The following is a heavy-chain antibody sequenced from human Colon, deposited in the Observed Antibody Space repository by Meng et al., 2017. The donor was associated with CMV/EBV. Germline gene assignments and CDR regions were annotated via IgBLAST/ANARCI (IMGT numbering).Heavy chain of an antibody. D-gene: IGHD3-3*01. V-gene: IGHV3-23*01. CDR1: GFRFSSYG. J-gene: IGHJ5*02. CDR2: ITDHS. Sequence: SGFRFSSYGVSWVRQAPGKGLQWVSAITDHSYYADSVRGRFTISKDLSENTLYLQMNSLRDEDTGIYYCAKNFNPGAYYTNWFDHWGQGTLVTVSS. CDR3: AKNFNPGAYYTNWFDH.